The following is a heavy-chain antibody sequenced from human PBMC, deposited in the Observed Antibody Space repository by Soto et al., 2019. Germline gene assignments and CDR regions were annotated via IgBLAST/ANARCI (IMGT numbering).Heavy chain of an antibody. J-gene: IGHJ5*02. Sequence: PSETLSLTCTVSGGSISSYSWSWIRQPPGKGLEWIGYIYYNGSTNYSPSFKSRVTISVDTSKYQFSLKLASVTAADTAVYYCERDLRGGWLDPWGQGALVTVYS. V-gene: IGHV4-59*01. CDR3: ERDLRGGWLDP. CDR2: IYYNGST. D-gene: IGHD3-10*01. CDR1: GGSISSYS.